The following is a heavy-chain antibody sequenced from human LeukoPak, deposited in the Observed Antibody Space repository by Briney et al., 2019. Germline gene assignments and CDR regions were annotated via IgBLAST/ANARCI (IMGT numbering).Heavy chain of an antibody. Sequence: ASVKVSCKASGYTFTSYAMHWVRQAPGQRLEWMGWINAGNGNTKYSQKFQGRVTITRDTSASTAYMEPSSLRSEDTAVYYCASCIAAAARYCYFDYWGQGTLVTVSS. CDR2: INAGNGNT. CDR3: ASCIAAAARYCYFDY. J-gene: IGHJ4*02. CDR1: GYTFTSYA. D-gene: IGHD6-13*01. V-gene: IGHV1-3*01.